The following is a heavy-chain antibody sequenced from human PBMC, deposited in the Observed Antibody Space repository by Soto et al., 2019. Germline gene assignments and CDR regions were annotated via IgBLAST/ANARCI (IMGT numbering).Heavy chain of an antibody. CDR2: ISGDGVTT. CDR1: GFPFSSYW. Sequence: EVQLVESGGDLVQRGGSLRLSCAASGFPFSSYWMHWVRHTPGKGLDWVARISGDGVTTYYADSVTGRFTVSRDNAKNTLSLQISGQRAEDTAVYYCAREYYGLLTGYYTDYWGQGTLVSVSS. CDR3: AREYYGLLTGYYTDY. D-gene: IGHD3-9*01. J-gene: IGHJ4*02. V-gene: IGHV3-74*01.